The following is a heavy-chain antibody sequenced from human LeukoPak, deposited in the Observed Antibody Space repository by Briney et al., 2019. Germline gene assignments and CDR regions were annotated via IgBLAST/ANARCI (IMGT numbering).Heavy chain of an antibody. CDR3: ARSNYYHFWSGYGMDV. Sequence: SETLSLTCTVSGGSISSGDYYWSWIRQPPGKGLEWIGYIYYSGSTYYNPSLKSRVTISVDTSKNQFSLKPSSVTAADTAVYYCARSNYYHFWSGYGMDVWGQGTMVTVSS. V-gene: IGHV4-30-4*01. D-gene: IGHD3-3*01. J-gene: IGHJ6*02. CDR1: GGSISSGDYY. CDR2: IYYSGST.